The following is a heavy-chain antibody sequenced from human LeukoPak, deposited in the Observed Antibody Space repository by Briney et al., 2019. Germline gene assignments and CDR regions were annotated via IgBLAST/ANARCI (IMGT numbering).Heavy chain of an antibody. V-gene: IGHV3-74*01. D-gene: IGHD3-10*01. CDR3: ARDLYYYGSGNYVPGFPDY. J-gene: IGHJ4*02. CDR2: INSDESST. Sequence: GGSLRLSCAASGFTFSSYLMHWVRQAPGKGLVWVSHINSDESSTSYADSVKGRFTISRDNAKNTLYLQMNSLRAEDTAVYYCARDLYYYGSGNYVPGFPDYWGQGTLVTVSS. CDR1: GFTFSSYL.